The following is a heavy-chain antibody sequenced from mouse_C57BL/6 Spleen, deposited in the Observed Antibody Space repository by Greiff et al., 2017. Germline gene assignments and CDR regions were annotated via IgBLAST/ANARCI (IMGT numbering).Heavy chain of an antibody. CDR1: GYTFTGYW. CDR2: ILPGSGST. CDR3: ARRSYGSHYAMDY. V-gene: IGHV1-9*01. Sequence: VQLQQSGAELMQPGASVKLSCKATGYTFTGYWIEWVKQRPGHGLEWIGEILPGSGSTNYNEKFKGKATFTADTSSNTAYMQLSSLTTEDSAIYYCARRSYGSHYAMDYWGQGTSVTVSS. J-gene: IGHJ4*01. D-gene: IGHD1-1*01.